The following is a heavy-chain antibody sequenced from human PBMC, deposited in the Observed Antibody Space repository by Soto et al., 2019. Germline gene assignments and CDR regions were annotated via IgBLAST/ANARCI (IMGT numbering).Heavy chain of an antibody. CDR2: INHSGST. J-gene: IGHJ6*02. CDR1: GGSFSGYY. D-gene: IGHD3-9*01. Sequence: SETLSLTCVVYGGSFSGYYWSWIRQPPGKGLEWIGEINHSGSTNYNPSLKSRVTISVDTSKNQFSLKLSSVTAADTAVYYCARQVLRYFDWLSSADGMDVWGQGTTVTVSS. V-gene: IGHV4-34*01. CDR3: ARQVLRYFDWLSSADGMDV.